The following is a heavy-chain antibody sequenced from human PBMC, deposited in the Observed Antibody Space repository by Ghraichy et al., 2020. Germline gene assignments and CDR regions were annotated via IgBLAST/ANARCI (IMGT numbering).Heavy chain of an antibody. Sequence: SETLSPTCAVYGGSFSGYYWSWIRQPPGKGLEWIGEINHSGSTNYNPSLKSRVTISVDTSKNQFSLKLSSVTAADTAVYYCARVGYYDFWSGYYDYCGQGTLVTVSS. CDR1: GGSFSGYY. J-gene: IGHJ4*02. CDR2: INHSGST. CDR3: ARVGYYDFWSGYYDY. D-gene: IGHD3-3*01. V-gene: IGHV4-34*01.